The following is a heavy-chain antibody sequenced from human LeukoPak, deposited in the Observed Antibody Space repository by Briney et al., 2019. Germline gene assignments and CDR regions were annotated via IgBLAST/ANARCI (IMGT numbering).Heavy chain of an antibody. J-gene: IGHJ3*02. CDR3: ARDPVSSGWSGGDAFDI. V-gene: IGHV4-34*01. D-gene: IGHD6-19*01. Sequence: SETLSLTCAVYGGSFSGYYWSWIRQPPGKALEWIGEINHSRSTNYNPSLKSRVTISVDTSKNQFSLKLSSVTAADTAVYYCARDPVSSGWSGGDAFDIWGQGTMVTVSS. CDR1: GGSFSGYY. CDR2: INHSRST.